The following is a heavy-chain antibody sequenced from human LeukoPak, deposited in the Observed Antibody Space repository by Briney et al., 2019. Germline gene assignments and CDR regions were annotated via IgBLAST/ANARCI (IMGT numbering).Heavy chain of an antibody. CDR1: GFTFSNAW. CDR3: TTEHHPYCGGDCYGKFDY. CDR2: IKSKTDGGTT. D-gene: IGHD2-21*02. J-gene: IGHJ4*02. V-gene: IGHV3-15*07. Sequence: GGSLRLSCAASGFTFSNAWMNWVRQAPGKGLGWVGRIKSKTDGGTTDYAAPVKGRFTISRDDSKNTLYLQMNSLKTEDTAVYYCTTEHHPYCGGDCYGKFDYWGQGTLVTVSS.